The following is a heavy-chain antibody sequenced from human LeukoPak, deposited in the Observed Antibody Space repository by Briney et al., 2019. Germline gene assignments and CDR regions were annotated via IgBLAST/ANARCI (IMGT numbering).Heavy chain of an antibody. Sequence: PGGSLRLSCAASGFTFSSYWMSWVRQAPGKGLEWVANIKQDGSEKYYVDSVKGRFTISRDNAKNSLYLQMNSLRAEDTAVYYCARDVGSVGDYNWFDPWGQGTLVTVSS. CDR1: GFTFSSYW. J-gene: IGHJ5*02. D-gene: IGHD3-10*01. CDR2: IKQDGSEK. V-gene: IGHV3-7*01. CDR3: ARDVGSVGDYNWFDP.